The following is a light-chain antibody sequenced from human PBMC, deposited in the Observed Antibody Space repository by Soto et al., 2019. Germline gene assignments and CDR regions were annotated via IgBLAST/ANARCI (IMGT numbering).Light chain of an antibody. CDR1: RSLVYSDGNAY. CDR3: MQGTHWPPT. V-gene: IGKV2-30*01. Sequence: DVVMTQSPLSLPVTLEQPASISCRSSRSLVYSDGNAYLNWFHQRPGQSPRRLIYKASNRDSGVPDRFSGSGSGTDFTLHINRVEAEDVGVYYCMQGTHWPPTFGRGTRVEIE. J-gene: IGKJ1*01. CDR2: KAS.